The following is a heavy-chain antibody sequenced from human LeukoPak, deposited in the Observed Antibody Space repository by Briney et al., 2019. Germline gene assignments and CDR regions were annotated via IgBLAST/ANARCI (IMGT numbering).Heavy chain of an antibody. CDR3: ARALETNPYYYGSGTKGWFDP. J-gene: IGHJ5*02. V-gene: IGHV1-46*01. D-gene: IGHD3-10*01. CDR1: GYTFTSYY. Sequence: ASVKVSCKASGYTFTSYYMHWVRQAPGQGLEWMGVINPSGGSTSYAQKFQGRVTMTRDMSTSTAYMELSRLRSDDTAVYYCARALETNPYYYGSGTKGWFDPWGQGTLVTVSS. CDR2: INPSGGST.